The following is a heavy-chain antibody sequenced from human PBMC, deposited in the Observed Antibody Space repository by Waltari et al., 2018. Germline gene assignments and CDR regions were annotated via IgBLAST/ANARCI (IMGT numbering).Heavy chain of an antibody. V-gene: IGHV1-8*03. Sequence: QVQLVQSGAEVKKPGASVKVSCKASGYTFTSYDINWVRQATGQGLEWMGWMNPNSGNTGYAQKFQGRVTITRNTSISTAYMELSSLRSEDTAVYYCARAKFVGGGVWSRYGMDVWGQGTTVTVSS. J-gene: IGHJ6*02. D-gene: IGHD2-8*02. CDR2: MNPNSGNT. CDR3: ARAKFVGGGVWSRYGMDV. CDR1: GYTFTSYD.